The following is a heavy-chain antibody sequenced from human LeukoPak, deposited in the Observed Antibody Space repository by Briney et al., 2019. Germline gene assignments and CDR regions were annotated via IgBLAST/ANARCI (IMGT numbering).Heavy chain of an antibody. Sequence: ASVKVSCKASGYTFTSYAMNWVRQAPGQGLEWMGWINTNTGDPTYAQGFTGRFVYSLDTSVSTAYLQISSLKAEDTAVYYCASPAPAAAGTSFDYWGQGTLVTVSS. CDR1: GYTFTSYA. CDR2: INTNTGDP. J-gene: IGHJ4*02. CDR3: ASPAPAAAGTSFDY. V-gene: IGHV7-4-1*02. D-gene: IGHD6-13*01.